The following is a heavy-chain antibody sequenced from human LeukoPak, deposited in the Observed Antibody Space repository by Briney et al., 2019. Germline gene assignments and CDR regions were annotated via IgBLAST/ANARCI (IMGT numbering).Heavy chain of an antibody. V-gene: IGHV3-15*01. J-gene: IGHJ3*02. CDR3: TTAPWSTGTWNPDDAFDI. D-gene: IGHD2-8*02. CDR1: GFTFNTAW. CDR2: IQSKSDNGTT. Sequence: GGSLRLSCAVSGFTFNTAWITWVRQAPGKGLGWVGRIQSKSDNGTTDYAEPVKGKSTSSKEDSENTLHLQMNGLKTEDTARYYCTTAPWSTGTWNPDDAFDIWGQRTMVTVSS.